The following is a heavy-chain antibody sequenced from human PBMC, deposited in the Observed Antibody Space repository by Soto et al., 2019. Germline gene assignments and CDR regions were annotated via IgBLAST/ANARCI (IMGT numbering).Heavy chain of an antibody. CDR2: IYDGGTT. D-gene: IGHD7-27*01. V-gene: IGHV4-30-4*01. CDR1: GDSISDVNYY. J-gene: IGHJ4*02. CDR3: TRGPSGDKVDY. Sequence: QVQLQGSGPRLVKPSQTLSLTCTVSGDSISDVNYYWSWIRQSPDKGPEGIGHIYDGGTTYTNPSLMKRVTLPIDTSKVQFSLQLSSMRAADTAVYYCTRGPSGDKVDYWGQGTLVTVSS.